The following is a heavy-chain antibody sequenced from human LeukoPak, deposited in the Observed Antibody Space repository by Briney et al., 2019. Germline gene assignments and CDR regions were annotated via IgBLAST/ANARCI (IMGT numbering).Heavy chain of an antibody. Sequence: RRGESLKISCKGSGYTFTSYWIGWVRQMPGKGLEWMGIIYPGDSDTRYSPSFQGQVTISADKSISTAYLQWSSLKASDTAMYYCARVFHYSSSWYPSPLWYFDYWGQGTLVTVSS. CDR2: IYPGDSDT. CDR3: ARVFHYSSSWYPSPLWYFDY. D-gene: IGHD6-13*01. J-gene: IGHJ4*02. CDR1: GYTFTSYW. V-gene: IGHV5-51*01.